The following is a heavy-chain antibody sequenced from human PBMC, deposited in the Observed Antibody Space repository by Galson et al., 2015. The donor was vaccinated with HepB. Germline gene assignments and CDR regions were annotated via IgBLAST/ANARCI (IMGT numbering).Heavy chain of an antibody. CDR2: ISAYNGNT. V-gene: IGHV1-18*04. J-gene: IGHJ5*02. Sequence: SVKVSCKASGYTFTSYGISWVRQAPGQGLEWMGWISAYNGNTNYAQKLRGRVTMTTDTSTSTAYMELRSLRSDDTAVYYCARDPSGYYYGSGSYYTGSWFDPWGQGTLVTVSS. CDR3: ARDPSGYYYGSGSYYTGSWFDP. D-gene: IGHD3-10*01. CDR1: GYTFTSYG.